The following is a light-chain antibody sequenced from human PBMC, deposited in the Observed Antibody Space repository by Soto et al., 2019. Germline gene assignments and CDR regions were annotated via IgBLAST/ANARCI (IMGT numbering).Light chain of an antibody. CDR3: QQYGSSSWT. CDR1: QSVSSNY. Sequence: EIVLAQSPGTLPLSPGERATLSCRASQSVSSNYLAWYQQKPGQAPRLLIYGASSRATGIPDRFSGSGSGTDFTLTISRLEPEDFAVYYCQQYGSSSWTFGQGTKVDTK. J-gene: IGKJ1*01. CDR2: GAS. V-gene: IGKV3-20*01.